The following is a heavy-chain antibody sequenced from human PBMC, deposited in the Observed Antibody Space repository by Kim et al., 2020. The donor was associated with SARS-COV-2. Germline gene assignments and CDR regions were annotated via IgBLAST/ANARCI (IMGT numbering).Heavy chain of an antibody. Sequence: GGSLRLSCAASGFTFSSYAMSWVRQAPGKGLEWVSAISGSGGSTYYADSVKGRFTISRDNSKNTLYLQMNSLRAEDTAVYYCAKTVAVYYDSWGGRRNADQPNGFDLWGQGTIVTVSS. V-gene: IGHV3-23*01. CDR3: AKTVAVYYDSWGGRRNADQPNGFDL. CDR2: ISGSGGST. D-gene: IGHD3-22*01. CDR1: GFTFSSYA. J-gene: IGHJ3*01.